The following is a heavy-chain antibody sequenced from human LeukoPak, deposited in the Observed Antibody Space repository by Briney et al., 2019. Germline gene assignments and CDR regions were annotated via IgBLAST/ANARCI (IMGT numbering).Heavy chain of an antibody. D-gene: IGHD3-22*01. CDR2: FDPEDGET. CDR1: GYTLTELS. J-gene: IGHJ4*02. V-gene: IGHV1-24*01. Sequence: ASVKVSCKVSGYTLTELSMHWVRQAPGKGLEWMGGFDPEDGETIYAQKFQGRATMTEDTSTDTAYMELSSLRSGDTAVYYCATVYYDSSGYWFDYWGQGTLVTVSS. CDR3: ATVYYDSSGYWFDY.